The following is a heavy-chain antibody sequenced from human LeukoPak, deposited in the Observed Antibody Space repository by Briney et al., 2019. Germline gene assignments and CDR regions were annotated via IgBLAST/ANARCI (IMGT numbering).Heavy chain of an antibody. CDR3: AKRYCGGSTCYPYYLDY. CDR1: GGSISNYY. CDR2: IYYSRNT. J-gene: IGHJ4*02. V-gene: IGHV4-59*08. D-gene: IGHD2-15*01. Sequence: PSETLSLTCTVSGGSISNYYWSWIRQPPGEGLEWIGYIYYSRNTNYNPSLKSRVTISVDTSKNQFSLRLSSVTAADTAVYYCAKRYCGGSTCYPYYLDYWGQGTLVTVSS.